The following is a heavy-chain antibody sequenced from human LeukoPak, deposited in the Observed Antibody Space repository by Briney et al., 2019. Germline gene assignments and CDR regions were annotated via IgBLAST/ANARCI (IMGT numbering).Heavy chain of an antibody. D-gene: IGHD3-10*01. CDR1: GDSFSRNTYS. Sequence: SETLSLTCTVSGDSFSRNTYSWGWIRQPPGKGLEWIGYIYYSGSTYYNPSLKSRVTISVDTSKNQFSLKLSSVTAADTAVYYCAAYYYGSGSSPNNWFDPWGQGTLVTVSS. CDR3: AAYYYGSGSSPNNWFDP. V-gene: IGHV4-31*03. J-gene: IGHJ5*02. CDR2: IYYSGST.